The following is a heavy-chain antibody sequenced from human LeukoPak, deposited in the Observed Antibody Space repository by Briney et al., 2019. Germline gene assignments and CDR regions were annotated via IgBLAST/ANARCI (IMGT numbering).Heavy chain of an antibody. Sequence: PGGSLRLSCAASGFTFSSYGMHWVRQAPGKGLEYVSAVSTSGGSTYYADSVKGRFTISRDNAKNTLYLQMSSLRPEDTAVYYCVKCVSPVGYSSGYYYDHWGQGTLVTVSS. CDR3: VKCVSPVGYSSGYYYDH. V-gene: IGHV3-64D*09. CDR2: VSTSGGST. D-gene: IGHD3-22*01. CDR1: GFTFSSYG. J-gene: IGHJ4*02.